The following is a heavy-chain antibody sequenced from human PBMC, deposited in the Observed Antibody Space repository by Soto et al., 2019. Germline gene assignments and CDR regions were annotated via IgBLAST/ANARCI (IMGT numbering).Heavy chain of an antibody. CDR3: ARKVASSDDAFDI. Sequence: QLHLVQSGAEVKKPGSSVKVSCKASGGTFSSYTINWVRQAPGQGLEWLGGIIPMFGTLYYAQKFQGRLTIAADSSKSTAYMELSTLRSDDTAVYYCARKVASSDDAFDIWGQGTMVTVSS. CDR2: IIPMFGTL. V-gene: IGHV1-69*06. D-gene: IGHD6-6*01. CDR1: GGTFSSYT. J-gene: IGHJ3*02.